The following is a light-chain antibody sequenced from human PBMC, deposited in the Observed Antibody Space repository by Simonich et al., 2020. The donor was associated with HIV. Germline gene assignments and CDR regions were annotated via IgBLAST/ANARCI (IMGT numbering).Light chain of an antibody. CDR3: QQYNNWPPIT. CDR2: GAS. J-gene: IGKJ5*01. Sequence: EIVMTQSPATLSVSPGERATLSCRASQSVSSNLAWYKQKPGQAPRRLIYGASTRATGIPARCSGSGSGTEFTLTISSLRSEDFAVYYCQQYNNWPPITFGQGTRLEIK. CDR1: QSVSSN. V-gene: IGKV3-15*01.